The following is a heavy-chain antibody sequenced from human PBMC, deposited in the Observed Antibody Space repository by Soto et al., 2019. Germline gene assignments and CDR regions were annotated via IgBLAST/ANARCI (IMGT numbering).Heavy chain of an antibody. CDR2: ISAYNGNT. D-gene: IGHD6-13*01. V-gene: IGHV1-18*01. J-gene: IGHJ6*02. CDR1: GYTFTSYG. Sequence: GASVKLSCKASGYTFTSYGISWVRQAPGQGLEWMGWISAYNGNTNYAQKLQGRVTMTTDTSTSTAYMELRSLRSDDTAVYYCARVLVIAAAGTRPEYYYYYGMDVWGQGTTVTVSS. CDR3: ARVLVIAAAGTRPEYYYYYGMDV.